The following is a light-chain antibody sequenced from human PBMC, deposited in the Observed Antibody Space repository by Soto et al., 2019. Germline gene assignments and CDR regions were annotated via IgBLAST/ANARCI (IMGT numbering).Light chain of an antibody. CDR3: QQYENYWT. Sequence: TQSPSFLSASVGDRVTITCRASQGVANYFAWYQQKPGKAPKLLIYDASNLASGVPSRFSGSGSGTEFTLTISNLQPADFATYYCQQYENYWTFGQGTKVDIK. J-gene: IGKJ1*01. V-gene: IGKV1-9*01. CDR1: QGVANY. CDR2: DAS.